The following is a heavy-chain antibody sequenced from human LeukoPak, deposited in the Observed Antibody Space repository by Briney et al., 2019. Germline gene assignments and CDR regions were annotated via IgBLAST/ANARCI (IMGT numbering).Heavy chain of an antibody. J-gene: IGHJ3*01. V-gene: IGHV4-61*02. D-gene: IGHD3-3*01. CDR2: IYTSGST. Sequence: PSQTLSLTCTGSGGSIISGSYYWRWIRQPAGKGLEWIVRIYTSGSTTYHPSLRRRVTISLDTCKNQFSLKLSSVTAADTAVYYCARVEWSAGGHSFDVWGQGTLVTVSS. CDR1: GGSIISGSYY. CDR3: ARVEWSAGGHSFDV.